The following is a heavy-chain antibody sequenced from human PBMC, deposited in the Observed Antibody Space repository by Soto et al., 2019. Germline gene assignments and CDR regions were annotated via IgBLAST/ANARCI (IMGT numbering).Heavy chain of an antibody. CDR3: ASNYCSGGSRYWYYFDY. V-gene: IGHV3-33*01. Sequence: QVQLVESGGGVVQPGRSLRLSCAASGFTFSSYGMHWVRQAPGKGLEWVAVIWYDGSNKYYADSVKGRFTISRDNSKNTLYLQMNSLRAEDTAVYYCASNYCSGGSRYWYYFDYWGQGTLVTVSS. D-gene: IGHD2-15*01. J-gene: IGHJ4*02. CDR1: GFTFSSYG. CDR2: IWYDGSNK.